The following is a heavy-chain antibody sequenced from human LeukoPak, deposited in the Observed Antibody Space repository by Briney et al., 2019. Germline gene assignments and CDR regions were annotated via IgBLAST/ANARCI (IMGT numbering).Heavy chain of an antibody. CDR1: GFTFSSYG. V-gene: IGHV3-23*01. CDR2: ISGSGGST. Sequence: GGTLRLSCAASGFTFSSYGMSWVRQAPGKGLEWASAISGSGGSTYYADSVKGRFTISRDNSKNTLYLQMNSLRAEDTAVYYCAKEGDSSGYRYDAFDIWGQGTMVTVSS. CDR3: AKEGDSSGYRYDAFDI. J-gene: IGHJ3*02. D-gene: IGHD3-22*01.